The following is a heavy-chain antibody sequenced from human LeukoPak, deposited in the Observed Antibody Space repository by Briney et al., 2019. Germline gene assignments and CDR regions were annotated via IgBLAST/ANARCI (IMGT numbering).Heavy chain of an antibody. CDR3: ARVGSVYVWGSYRSNWFDP. CDR1: DGSISSSGHY. Sequence: SETLSLTCTVSDGSISSSGHYWDWIRQPPGKGLEWIGGIYYSGSTDYNPSLQSRVTISADTSKNQFSLKLSSVTAADTAVYYCARVGSVYVWGSYRSNWFDPWGQGTLVTVSS. D-gene: IGHD3-16*02. V-gene: IGHV4-39*07. J-gene: IGHJ5*02. CDR2: IYYSGST.